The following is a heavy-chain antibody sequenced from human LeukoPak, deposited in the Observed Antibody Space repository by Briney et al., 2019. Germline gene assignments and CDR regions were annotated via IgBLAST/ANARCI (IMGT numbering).Heavy chain of an antibody. Sequence: SETLSLTCTVSGDSFSSYFWSWIRQPAGKGLEWIGRMYTSGITNSNPSLKSRVTMSVDTSKNQFSLNLTSVTAADTAVYYCAREITVTRGVDYWGQGILVTVSS. J-gene: IGHJ4*02. V-gene: IGHV4-4*07. CDR2: MYTSGIT. D-gene: IGHD4-11*01. CDR1: GDSFSSYF. CDR3: AREITVTRGVDY.